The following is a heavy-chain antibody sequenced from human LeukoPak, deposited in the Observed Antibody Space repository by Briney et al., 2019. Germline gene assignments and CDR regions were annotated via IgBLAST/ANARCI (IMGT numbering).Heavy chain of an antibody. Sequence: GGSLRLSCAASGFTFSSYSMNWVRQAPGKGLEWVSSISSSSSYIYYADSVKGRVTISRDNAKNSLYLQMNSLRAEDTAVYYCAREAYDFWSGYSGYYFDYWGQGTLVTVSS. J-gene: IGHJ4*02. CDR2: ISSSSSYI. D-gene: IGHD3-3*01. CDR1: GFTFSSYS. CDR3: AREAYDFWSGYSGYYFDY. V-gene: IGHV3-21*01.